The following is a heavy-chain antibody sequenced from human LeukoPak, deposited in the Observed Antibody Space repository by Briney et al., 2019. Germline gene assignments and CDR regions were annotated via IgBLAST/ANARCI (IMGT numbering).Heavy chain of an antibody. D-gene: IGHD2-15*01. J-gene: IGHJ4*02. CDR1: GFTFNTYA. CDR3: VKGKGSASSSIDW. CDR2: ISGSGGSK. Sequence: GGSLRLSCAASGFTFNTYAMSWIRQAPGKGLEWVSDISGSGGSKYYADSVKRRFTISRDNSKNTVYLQIHSLRAEHRGVDYGVKGKGSASSSIDWWGQGTLVSVSS. V-gene: IGHV3-23*01.